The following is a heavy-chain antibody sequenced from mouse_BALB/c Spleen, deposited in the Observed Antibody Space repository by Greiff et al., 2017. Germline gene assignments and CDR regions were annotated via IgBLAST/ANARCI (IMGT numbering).Heavy chain of an antibody. D-gene: IGHD2-4*01. V-gene: IGHV1-7*01. CDR3: ARGLITTPYAMDY. Sequence: QVQLQQSGAELAKPGASVKMSCKASGYTFTSYWMHWVKQRPGQGLEWIGYINPSTGYTEYNQKFKDKATLTADKSSSTAYMQLSSLTSEDSAVYYCARGLITTPYAMDYWGQGTSVTVSS. J-gene: IGHJ4*01. CDR1: GYTFTSYW. CDR2: INPSTGYT.